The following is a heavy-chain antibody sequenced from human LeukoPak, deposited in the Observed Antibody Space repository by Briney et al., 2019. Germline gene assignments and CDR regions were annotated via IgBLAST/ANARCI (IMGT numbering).Heavy chain of an antibody. V-gene: IGHV3-33*06. Sequence: GGSLRLSCAASGFAFSDSWMSWVRQAPGKGLEWVAVIWYDGSNKYYADSVKGRFTISRDNSKNTLYLQMNSLRAEDTAVYYCAKDLWFGESPFDYWGQGTLVTVSS. D-gene: IGHD3-10*01. CDR1: GFAFSDSW. CDR2: IWYDGSNK. CDR3: AKDLWFGESPFDY. J-gene: IGHJ4*02.